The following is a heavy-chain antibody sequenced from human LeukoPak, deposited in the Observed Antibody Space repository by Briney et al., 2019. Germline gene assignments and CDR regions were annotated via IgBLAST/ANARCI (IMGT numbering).Heavy chain of an antibody. Sequence: GGSLRLSCAASGFTFSSYAMSWVRQAPGKGLEWVSAISGSGGSTYYADSVKGRFTISRDNSKNTLYLQMNSLRAEETAVYYCAKGYGFWSGYYHDDASDIWGQGTMVTVSS. CDR2: ISGSGGST. CDR3: AKGYGFWSGYYHDDASDI. V-gene: IGHV3-23*01. D-gene: IGHD3-3*01. CDR1: GFTFSSYA. J-gene: IGHJ3*02.